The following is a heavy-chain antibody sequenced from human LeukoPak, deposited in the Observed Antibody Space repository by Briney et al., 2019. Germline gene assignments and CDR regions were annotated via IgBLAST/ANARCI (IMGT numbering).Heavy chain of an antibody. V-gene: IGHV7-4-1*02. D-gene: IGHD3-22*01. CDR2: INTNTGNP. CDR1: GNTFTSYA. J-gene: IGHJ4*02. Sequence: ASVKVSCKASGNTFTSYAMNWVRQAPGQGLEWMGWINTNTGNPTYVQGFTGRFVLSLDTSVSTAYLQISSLKAEDTAVYYCARDSQNSAIYYDSSGLGGYWGQGTLVTVSS. CDR3: ARDSQNSAIYYDSSGLGGY.